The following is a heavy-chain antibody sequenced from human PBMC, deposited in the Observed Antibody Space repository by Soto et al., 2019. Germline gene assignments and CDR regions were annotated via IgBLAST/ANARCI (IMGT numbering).Heavy chain of an antibody. J-gene: IGHJ4*02. V-gene: IGHV3-74*01. D-gene: IGHD3-10*01. CDR1: GFTFSRYW. CDR3: AGDRGDGYISQ. CDR2: LNSDGSST. Sequence: VQLVESGGGLVQPGGSLRLSCAASGFTFSRYWMHWVRQAPGKGLVLVSRLNSDGSSTTYADSVKGRFAISRDNAKNTLYLQMNSLRAEDTAVYYCAGDRGDGYISQWGQGTLVTVSS.